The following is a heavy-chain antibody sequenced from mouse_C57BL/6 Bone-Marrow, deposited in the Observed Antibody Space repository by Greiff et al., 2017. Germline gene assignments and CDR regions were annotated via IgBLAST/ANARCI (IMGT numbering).Heavy chain of an antibody. CDR1: GFTFSSYG. CDR3: ARMLLPAWFAD. Sequence: EVKVVESGGDLVKPGGSLKLSCAASGFTFSSYGLSWVRQTPDKRLEWVATISSGGSSTYYPDRVKGRFPISRHNAKNTLYLQMSSLKSEDTAMDYCARMLLPAWFADWGQGTLGTVSA. J-gene: IGHJ3*01. V-gene: IGHV5-6*01. CDR2: ISSGGSST.